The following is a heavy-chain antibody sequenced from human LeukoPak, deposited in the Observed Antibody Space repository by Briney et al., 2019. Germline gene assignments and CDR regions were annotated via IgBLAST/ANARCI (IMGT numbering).Heavy chain of an antibody. CDR3: ASVRSTNSLLFDY. V-gene: IGHV4-59*08. CDR2: IYYSGST. Sequence: SSETLSLTCTVSGGSISNKYWSWIRQPPGKGLEWIGYIYYSGSTNYNPSLKSRVTILVDTSKNQFSLKLSSVTAADTAVYYCASVRSTNSLLFDYWGQGTLVTVSS. D-gene: IGHD2-2*01. CDR1: GGSISNKY. J-gene: IGHJ4*02.